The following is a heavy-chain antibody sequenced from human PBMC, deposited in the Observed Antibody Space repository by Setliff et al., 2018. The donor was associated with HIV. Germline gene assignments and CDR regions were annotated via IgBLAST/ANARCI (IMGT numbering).Heavy chain of an antibody. CDR1: GGTFSSYA. D-gene: IGHD5-12*01. Sequence: GASVQVSCKASGGTFSSYAISWVRQAPGQGLEWMGGIIPILGIANYAQKFQGRVTITADKSTSTAYMELSSLRSEDTAVYYCARDTSRYSGYDYPPNYYYYGMDVWGQGTTVTVSS. J-gene: IGHJ6*02. V-gene: IGHV1-69*10. CDR2: IIPILGIA. CDR3: ARDTSRYSGYDYPPNYYYYGMDV.